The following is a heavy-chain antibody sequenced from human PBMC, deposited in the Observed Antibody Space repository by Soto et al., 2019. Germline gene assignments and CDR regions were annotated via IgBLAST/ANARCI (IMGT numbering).Heavy chain of an antibody. CDR1: GGSISSSSYY. V-gene: IGHV4-39*01. D-gene: IGHD3-9*01. J-gene: IGHJ4*02. Sequence: SETLSLTCTVSGGSISSSSYYWGWIRQPPGKGLEWIGSIYYSGSTYYNPSLKSRVTISVDTSKNQFSLKLSSVTAADTAVYYCARQDPRYFERYFDYWGQGTLVTVSS. CDR3: ARQDPRYFERYFDY. CDR2: IYYSGST.